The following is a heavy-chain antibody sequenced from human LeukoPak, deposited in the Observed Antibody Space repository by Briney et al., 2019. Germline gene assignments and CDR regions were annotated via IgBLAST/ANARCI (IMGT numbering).Heavy chain of an antibody. D-gene: IGHD2-2*01. CDR1: GYTLTELS. CDR3: ASTGRPSTAEALDY. Sequence: ASVKVSCKVSGYTLTELSMHWVRQAPGKGLEWMGGFDPEDGETIYAQKFQGRVTMTEDTSTDTAYMELSSLRSEDTAVYYCASTGRPSTAEALDYWGQGTLVTVSS. J-gene: IGHJ4*02. CDR2: FDPEDGET. V-gene: IGHV1-24*01.